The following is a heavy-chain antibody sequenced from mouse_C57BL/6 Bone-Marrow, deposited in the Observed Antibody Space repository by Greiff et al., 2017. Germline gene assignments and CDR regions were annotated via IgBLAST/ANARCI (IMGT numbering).Heavy chain of an antibody. CDR3: AGDRTGHHYFDY. CDR2: ITHSGDT. Sequence: VQLVESGPGLVKPSQSLFLTCSITGFPITSGYYWIWIRQSPGKPLEWMGYITHSGDTFYNPSLQSPISITRETSKNQFFLQLNSVTTEDTAMYYCAGDRTGHHYFDYWGQGTTLTVSS. CDR1: GFPITSGYY. D-gene: IGHD4-1*01. V-gene: IGHV12-3*01. J-gene: IGHJ2*01.